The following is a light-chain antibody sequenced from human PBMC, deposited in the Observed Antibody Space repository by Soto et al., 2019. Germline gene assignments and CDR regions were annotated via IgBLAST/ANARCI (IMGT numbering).Light chain of an antibody. CDR3: CSYAGRSSSSYV. CDR2: EGS. J-gene: IGLJ1*01. CDR1: SSDVGSYNL. V-gene: IGLV2-23*01. Sequence: QSVLTQPASVSGSPGQSITISCTGTSSDVGSYNLVSWYQQNPGKAPKLMIYEGSKRPSGVSNRFSCSKSGNTASLTSSGLQGEDEADYYCCSYAGRSSSSYVFGTGTKVTVL.